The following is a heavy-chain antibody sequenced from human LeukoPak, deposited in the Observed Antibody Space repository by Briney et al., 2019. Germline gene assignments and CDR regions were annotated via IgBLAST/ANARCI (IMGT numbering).Heavy chain of an antibody. CDR1: GGTFSSYV. V-gene: IGHV1-2*02. Sequence: ASVTVSFKASGGTFSSYVISWVRQAPGQGLEWMGWINPNSGGTNYAQKFQGRVTMTRDTSISTAYMELSRLRSDDTAVYYCARAYSSGWMIDYWGQGTLVTVSS. CDR2: INPNSGGT. CDR3: ARAYSSGWMIDY. D-gene: IGHD6-19*01. J-gene: IGHJ4*02.